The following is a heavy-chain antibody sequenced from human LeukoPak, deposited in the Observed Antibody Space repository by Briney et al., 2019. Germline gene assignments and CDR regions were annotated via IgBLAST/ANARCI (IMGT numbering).Heavy chain of an antibody. CDR2: IYTSGST. Sequence: SQTLSLTCTVSGGSISSGSYYWSWIRQPAGKGLEWIGRIYTSGSTNYNPSLKSRVTISVDTSKNQFSLKLSSVTAADTAVYYCARDSFHPSNPPYFDYWGQGTLVTVSS. V-gene: IGHV4-61*02. CDR3: ARDSFHPSNPPYFDY. D-gene: IGHD2/OR15-2a*01. J-gene: IGHJ4*02. CDR1: GGSISSGSYY.